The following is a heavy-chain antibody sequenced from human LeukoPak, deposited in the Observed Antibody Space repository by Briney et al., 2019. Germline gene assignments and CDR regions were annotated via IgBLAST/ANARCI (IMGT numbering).Heavy chain of an antibody. CDR3: ARVYCSSTSCYPDRDYYYYMDV. CDR1: GFTVSSNY. J-gene: IGHJ6*03. Sequence: GGSLRLSCAASGFTVSSNYMSWARQAPGKGLEWVSVIYSGGSTYYADSVKGRFTISRDNSKNTLYLQMNSLRAEDMAVYYCARVYCSSTSCYPDRDYYYYMDVWGKGTTVTVSS. D-gene: IGHD2-2*01. CDR2: IYSGGST. V-gene: IGHV3-53*01.